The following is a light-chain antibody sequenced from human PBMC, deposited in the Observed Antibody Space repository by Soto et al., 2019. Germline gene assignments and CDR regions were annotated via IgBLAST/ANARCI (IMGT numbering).Light chain of an antibody. Sequence: DIQMTQSPSSLSASVGDRVIITCRASQSIRKYLNWYQHKPGKVPTLLIYAASSLQSGVPSRFSGSGSGTDFTLTISNLEPEDFAVYYCQQTSSTPTFGGGTKVDIK. CDR3: QQTSSTPT. V-gene: IGKV1-39*01. J-gene: IGKJ4*01. CDR2: AAS. CDR1: QSIRKY.